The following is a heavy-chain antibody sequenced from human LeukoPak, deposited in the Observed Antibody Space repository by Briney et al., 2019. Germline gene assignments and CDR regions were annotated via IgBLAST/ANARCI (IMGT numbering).Heavy chain of an antibody. CDR2: ISSRSSTI. CDR1: EFTFSSYS. Sequence: GGSLRLSWAASEFTFSSYSMNWVRQAPGKGLEWVSYISSRSSTIYFADSVKGRFTISRDNAKNSLYLQMNSLRDEDTAVYYCAGDTVTIFYIWGQGTMVTVSS. D-gene: IGHD4-17*01. J-gene: IGHJ3*02. CDR3: AGDTVTIFYI. V-gene: IGHV3-48*02.